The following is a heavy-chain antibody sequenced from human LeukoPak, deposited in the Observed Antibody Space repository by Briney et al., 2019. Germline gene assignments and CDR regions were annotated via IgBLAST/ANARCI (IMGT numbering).Heavy chain of an antibody. CDR1: GFTFSTYD. CDR3: ARESALRDFDS. V-gene: IGHV3-13*04. Sequence: GGSLRLSCAASGFTFSTYDMHWVRQATGKGLEWVSAIGTAGDTYYPGSVKGRFTISRENAKNSLYLQMNSLRAGDTAVYYCARESALRDFDSWGRGTLVTVSS. J-gene: IGHJ4*02. CDR2: IGTAGDT.